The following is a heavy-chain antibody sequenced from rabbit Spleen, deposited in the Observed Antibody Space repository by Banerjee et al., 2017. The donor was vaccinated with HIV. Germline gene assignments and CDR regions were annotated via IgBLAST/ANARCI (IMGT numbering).Heavy chain of an antibody. CDR2: IDPVFGST. J-gene: IGHJ4*01. V-gene: IGHV1S7*01. Sequence: QLVESGGGLVQPGRSLKLSCKASGLGFSTYYMSWVRQPPGKGLEWIGGIDPVFGSTVCASWVNGRSTIYSHNAQNTLYLQLNSLTAADTATYFCARNMGVADGYYFNLWGPGALVPVS. CDR3: ARNMGVADGYYFNL. D-gene: IGHD3-1*01. CDR1: GLGFSTYY.